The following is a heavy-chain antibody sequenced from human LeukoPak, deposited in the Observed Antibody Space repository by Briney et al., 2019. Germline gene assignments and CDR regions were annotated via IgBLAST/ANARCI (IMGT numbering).Heavy chain of an antibody. V-gene: IGHV1-18*01. J-gene: IGHJ4*02. CDR2: ISAYNGNT. D-gene: IGHD3-10*01. CDR3: ARELKRGELGY. CDR1: GGTFSSYA. Sequence: ASVKVSCKASGGTFSSYAISWVRQAPGQGLEWMGWISAYNGNTNYAQKLQGRVTMTTDTSTSTAYMELRSLRSDDTAVYYCARELKRGELGYWGQGTLVTVSS.